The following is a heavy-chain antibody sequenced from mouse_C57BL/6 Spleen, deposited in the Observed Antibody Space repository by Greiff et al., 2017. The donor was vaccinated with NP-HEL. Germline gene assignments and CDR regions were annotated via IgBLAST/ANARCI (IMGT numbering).Heavy chain of an antibody. D-gene: IGHD2-4*01. CDR1: GYTFTDYY. CDR2: INPNNGGS. J-gene: IGHJ4*01. Sequence: EVKLQQSGPELVKPGASVKISCKASGYTFTDYYMNWVKQSHGKSLEWIGDINPNNGGSSYNQKLKGKATLTVDKSSSTAYMELRSLTSEDSAVYYCAREGDYDGGSYAMDYWGQGTSVTVSS. CDR3: AREGDYDGGSYAMDY. V-gene: IGHV1-26*01.